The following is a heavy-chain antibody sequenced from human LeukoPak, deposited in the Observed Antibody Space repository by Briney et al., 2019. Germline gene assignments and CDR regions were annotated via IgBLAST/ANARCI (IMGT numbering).Heavy chain of an antibody. CDR1: GFTFSSYG. Sequence: PGRSLRLSCAASGFTFSSYGMQWVRQAPGKGLEWVAVISYDGNNKYYADSVKGRFTISRDNSKNTLYLQMNSLRAEDTAVYYCARDFSRYCRSTSCERRFDYWGQGTLVTVSS. J-gene: IGHJ4*02. CDR3: ARDFSRYCRSTSCERRFDY. V-gene: IGHV3-30-3*01. D-gene: IGHD2-2*01. CDR2: ISYDGNNK.